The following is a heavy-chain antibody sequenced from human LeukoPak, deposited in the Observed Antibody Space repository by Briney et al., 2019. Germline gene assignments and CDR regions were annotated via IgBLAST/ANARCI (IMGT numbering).Heavy chain of an antibody. Sequence: ASVKVSCKASGYTFTGYYMHWVRQAPGQGLEWMGMIDASGGRTTYAQKVQGRVAMTRDTSTRTVYMQLSTLRSDDTAIYYCARGAAVYGMDVWGQGATVTVSS. CDR3: ARGAAVYGMDV. CDR1: GYTFTGYY. D-gene: IGHD6-19*01. J-gene: IGHJ6*02. CDR2: IDASGGRT. V-gene: IGHV1-46*01.